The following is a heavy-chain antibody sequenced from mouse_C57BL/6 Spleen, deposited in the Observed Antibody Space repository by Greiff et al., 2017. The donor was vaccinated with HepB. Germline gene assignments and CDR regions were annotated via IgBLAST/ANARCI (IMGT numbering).Heavy chain of an antibody. CDR2: IDPSDSYT. V-gene: IGHV1-69*01. D-gene: IGHD1-1*01. CDR3: ARSDGSLAY. Sequence: VQLQQPGAELVMPGASVKLSCKASGYTFTSYWMHWVKQRPGQGLEWIGEIDPSDSYTNYNQKFKGKSTLTVDKSSSTAYMQLSSLTSEDSAVYYCARSDGSLAYWGQGTLVTVSA. CDR1: GYTFTSYW. J-gene: IGHJ3*01.